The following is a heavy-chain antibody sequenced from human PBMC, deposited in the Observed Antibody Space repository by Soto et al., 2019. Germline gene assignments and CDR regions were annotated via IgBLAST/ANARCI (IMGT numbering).Heavy chain of an antibody. CDR1: GSAFPGDY. CDR2: INPNSGGT. CDR3: ATGNSRTYYYYYYMDV. V-gene: IGHV1-2*04. J-gene: IGHJ6*03. Sequence: ASVQGAWTGAGSAFPGDYMHWGRQDPGQGLEWMGWINPNSGGTNYAQKFQGWVTMTRDTSISTAYMELSRLRSDDTAVYYCATGNSRTYYYYYYMDVWGKGTTVTVSS. D-gene: IGHD2-21*01.